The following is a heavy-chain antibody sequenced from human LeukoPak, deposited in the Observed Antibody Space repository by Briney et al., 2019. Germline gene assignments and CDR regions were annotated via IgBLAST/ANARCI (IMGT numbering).Heavy chain of an antibody. Sequence: PGGSLRLSCAASGFTFSRSAMTWVRQTPGKGLDWVSSISSSGNTYYADSVKGRFTISRDNSKNMPYLQMNSLRAEDTAVYYCVKGRISEDGLDFWGQGTLVTVSS. J-gene: IGHJ4*02. V-gene: IGHV3-23*01. CDR3: VKGRISEDGLDF. CDR2: ISSSGNT. CDR1: GFTFSRSA. D-gene: IGHD6-13*01.